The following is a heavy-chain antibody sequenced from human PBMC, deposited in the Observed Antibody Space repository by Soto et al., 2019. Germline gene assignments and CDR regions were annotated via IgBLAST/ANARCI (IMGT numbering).Heavy chain of an antibody. J-gene: IGHJ4*01. V-gene: IGHV3-23*01. D-gene: IGHD2-2*01. CDR3: ANVSLGVVVPAAMY. Sequence: SSGGTTNYAGSVKGRFTISRDNSKNTLYLQMNSLRAEDTAVYYCANVSLGVVVPAAMYWGQGTLVTVSS. CDR2: SSGGTT.